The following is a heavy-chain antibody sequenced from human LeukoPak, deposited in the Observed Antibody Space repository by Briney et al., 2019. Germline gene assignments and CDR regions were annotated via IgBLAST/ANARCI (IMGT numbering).Heavy chain of an antibody. CDR3: ARHRGPYSSSWYAVDY. V-gene: IGHV4-38-2*02. Sequence: PSETLSLTCTVSGYSISSGYYWGWIRAPPGKGLEWIGNNYHSGSTYYKPSVKRRVTISGDTSKNKMCLKLSSVTAADTAVYYCARHRGPYSSSWYAVDYWGQGTLVTVSS. D-gene: IGHD6-13*01. CDR1: GYSISSGYY. CDR2: NYHSGST. J-gene: IGHJ4*02.